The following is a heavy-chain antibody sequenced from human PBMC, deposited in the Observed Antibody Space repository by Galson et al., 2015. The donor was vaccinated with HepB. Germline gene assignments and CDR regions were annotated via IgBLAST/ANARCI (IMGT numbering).Heavy chain of an antibody. Sequence: SLRLSCAASGFTFSNYAMTWVRQAPGKGLEWVSSISAGGDTTYYADSVKGRFTISRDNAKKMLSLRTNSLRAEDTAVNYCAKGDVWGSAARNYGMDVWGQGTTVTVSS. D-gene: IGHD3-16*01. CDR1: GFTFSNYA. CDR3: AKGDVWGSAARNYGMDV. V-gene: IGHV3-23*01. CDR2: ISAGGDTT. J-gene: IGHJ6*02.